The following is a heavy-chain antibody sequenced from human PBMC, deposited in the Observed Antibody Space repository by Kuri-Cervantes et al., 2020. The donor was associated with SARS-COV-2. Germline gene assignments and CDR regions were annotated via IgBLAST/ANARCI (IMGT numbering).Heavy chain of an antibody. J-gene: IGHJ4*02. D-gene: IGHD4-11*01. CDR1: YASMTSFY. CDR2: MYYTGKS. CDR3: ASGNDFSLDY. Sequence: GSLRLSCTVSYASMTSFYWSWIRQSPGRGLEWIGYMYYTGKSNYNPSLESRVSMSLAASESRFFLTLTSVITADTAIYYCASGNDFSLDYWGQGILVTVSS. V-gene: IGHV4-59*01.